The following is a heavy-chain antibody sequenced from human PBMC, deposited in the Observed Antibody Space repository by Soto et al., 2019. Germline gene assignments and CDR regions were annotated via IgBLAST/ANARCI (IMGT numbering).Heavy chain of an antibody. J-gene: IGHJ4*02. V-gene: IGHV3-23*01. CDR2: ISGSGGST. CDR1: GFTFSSYA. D-gene: IGHD7-27*01. CDR3: AKEGWGFDY. Sequence: EVQLLESGGGLVQPGGSLRLSCAASGFTFSSYAMSWVRQAPGKGLECVSTISGSGGSTYYADSVKGRFTISRDNSKSTLYMEMNCLRAEDTAVYYCAKEGWGFDYWGQGTLVTVSS.